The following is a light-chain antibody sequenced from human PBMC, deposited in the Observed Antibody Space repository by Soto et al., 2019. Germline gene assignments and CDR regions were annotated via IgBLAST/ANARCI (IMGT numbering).Light chain of an antibody. V-gene: IGKV2-24*01. Sequence: DVVMTQPPLSLPVTLGQPASISCRSSQSLVHSDGNTYLIWLQQRPGQPPRLLIYKVSNRFSGVPDRLSGSGADTDFTLKISRVEPEDVGVYSCVQIAIFPRTFGQGNKVEIK. CDR1: QSLVHSDGNTY. CDR2: KVS. CDR3: VQIAIFPRT. J-gene: IGKJ1*01.